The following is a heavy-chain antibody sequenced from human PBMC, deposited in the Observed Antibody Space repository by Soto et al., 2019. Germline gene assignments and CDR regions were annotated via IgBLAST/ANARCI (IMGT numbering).Heavy chain of an antibody. D-gene: IGHD1-26*01. CDR3: TTDAAIV. J-gene: IGHJ4*02. V-gene: IGHV3-15*01. CDR2: IKSISDGGTT. CDR1: GFTFSNAW. Sequence: VQLVESGGSLVKPGGSLRLSCAASGFTFSNAWMSWVRQAPGKGLEWVGRIKSISDGGTTDYAAPVKGRFTISRDESKNTLYLQMNSLKNEDTAVYFCTTDAAIVWGQGTLVTVSS.